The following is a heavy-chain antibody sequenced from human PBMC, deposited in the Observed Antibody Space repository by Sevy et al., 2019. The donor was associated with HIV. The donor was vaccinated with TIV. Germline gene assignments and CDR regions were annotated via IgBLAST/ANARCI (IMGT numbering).Heavy chain of an antibody. J-gene: IGHJ4*02. Sequence: GGSLRLSCAASGFTFNNFAMGWVRQAPGKGLDWISVISGNSDYTYYADSVKGRFTISRDNSKNTLFLQMNSLRAEDTAIFYCAKKMGGGSGMAFLVDYWGQGTLVTVSS. V-gene: IGHV3-23*01. CDR3: AKKMGGGSGMAFLVDY. CDR2: ISGNSDYT. D-gene: IGHD5-18*01. CDR1: GFTFNNFA.